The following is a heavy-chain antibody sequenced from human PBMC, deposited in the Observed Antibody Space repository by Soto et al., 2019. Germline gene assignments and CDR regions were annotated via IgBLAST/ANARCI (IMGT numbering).Heavy chain of an antibody. J-gene: IGHJ6*02. CDR2: IIPIFGTA. V-gene: IGHV1-69*13. CDR1: GGTFISYA. D-gene: IGHD3-3*01. Sequence: SVKVSCKASGGTFISYAISWVRQAPGQGLEWMGGIIPIFGTANYAQKFQGRVTITADESTSTAYMELSSLRSEDTAVYYCARASGVYDFWSGSMRDYYYYGMDVWGQGTTVTVSS. CDR3: ARASGVYDFWSGSMRDYYYYGMDV.